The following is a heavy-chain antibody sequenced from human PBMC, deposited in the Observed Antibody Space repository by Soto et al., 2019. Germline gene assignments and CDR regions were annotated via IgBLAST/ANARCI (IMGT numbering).Heavy chain of an antibody. CDR3: AGGRGHSSGYYYWFDP. J-gene: IGHJ5*02. CDR1: GGSFSGYY. V-gene: IGHV4-34*01. CDR2: INHSGST. D-gene: IGHD3-22*01. Sequence: SETLSLPCAVYGGSFSGYYWSWIRQPPGKGLEWIGEINHSGSTNYNPSLKSRVTISVDTSKNQFSLKLSSVTAADTAVYYCAGGRGHSSGYYYWFDPWGQGTLVTVSS.